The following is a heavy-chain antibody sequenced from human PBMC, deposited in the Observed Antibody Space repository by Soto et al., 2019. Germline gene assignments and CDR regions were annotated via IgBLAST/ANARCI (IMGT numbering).Heavy chain of an antibody. CDR1: GGSISSYH. V-gene: IGHV4-4*07. CDR3: ARESGDNWDYEAY. D-gene: IGHD1-7*01. Sequence: SETLSLTCTVSGGSISSYHWSWIRQSAGKGLEWIGRIYTSGNTHYNPSLKSRVAVSIDTSKNQFFLTVNSVTAADSAVYYCARESGDNWDYEAYWGQGTPVPGSS. J-gene: IGHJ4*02. CDR2: IYTSGNT.